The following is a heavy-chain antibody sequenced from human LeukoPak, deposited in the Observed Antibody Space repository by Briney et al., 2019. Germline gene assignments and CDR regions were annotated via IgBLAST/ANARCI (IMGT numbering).Heavy chain of an antibody. CDR1: GFTFSSYA. D-gene: IGHD6-13*01. Sequence: GGSLRLSCAASGFTFSSYAMSWVRQAPGKGLEWVSTISNSDYNTYYTDSVKGRFTISRDNSKNTLYLQMNSLRAEDTALYYCAREIGGSSWYYYYYYYMDVWGKGTTVTVSS. CDR3: AREIGGSSWYYYYYYYMDV. V-gene: IGHV3-23*01. J-gene: IGHJ6*03. CDR2: ISNSDYNT.